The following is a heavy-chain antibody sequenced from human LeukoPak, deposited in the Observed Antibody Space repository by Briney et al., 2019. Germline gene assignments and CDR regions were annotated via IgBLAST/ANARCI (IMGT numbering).Heavy chain of an antibody. Sequence: ASVKVSCKASGYTFTSYYMHWVRQAPGQGLEWMGIINPSGGSTSYAQKFQGRVTMTRDMSTSTVYMELSSLRSEDTAMYYCAREGGYGSGSYGFDYWGQGTLVTVSS. CDR1: GYTFTSYY. CDR3: AREGGYGSGSYGFDY. D-gene: IGHD3-10*01. J-gene: IGHJ4*02. V-gene: IGHV1-46*01. CDR2: INPSGGST.